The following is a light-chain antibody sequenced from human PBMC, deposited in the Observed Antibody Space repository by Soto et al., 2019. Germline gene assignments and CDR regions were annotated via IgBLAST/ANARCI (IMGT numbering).Light chain of an antibody. CDR2: EAS. Sequence: DIQMTQSPPSLSASVGDRVTITCQASQDIKNYLNWYQQKPGKAPKLLIYEASNLETGVPSRFSGRGSGRSFTFTISSLQPEDIATYYCQQCDDFITFGGGTRIEIK. V-gene: IGKV1-33*01. J-gene: IGKJ4*01. CDR3: QQCDDFIT. CDR1: QDIKNY.